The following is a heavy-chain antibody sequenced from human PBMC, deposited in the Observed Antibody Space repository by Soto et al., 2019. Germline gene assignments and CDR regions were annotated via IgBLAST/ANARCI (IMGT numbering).Heavy chain of an antibody. CDR2: IYHSGST. D-gene: IGHD4-17*01. J-gene: IGHJ4*02. Sequence: SETLSLTCAVSGGSISSGGYSWSWIRQPPGKGLEWIGYIYHSGSTYYNPSLKSRVTISVDRTKNQFSLKLSSVTAADTAVYYCASSQTTVTSYDYWGQGTLVTVSS. CDR3: ASSQTTVTSYDY. V-gene: IGHV4-30-2*01. CDR1: GGSISSGGYS.